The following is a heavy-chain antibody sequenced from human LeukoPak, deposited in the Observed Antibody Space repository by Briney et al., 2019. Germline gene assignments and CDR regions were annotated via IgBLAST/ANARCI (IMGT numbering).Heavy chain of an antibody. CDR1: GHSISSGYY. CDR2: IYRSGST. J-gene: IGHJ3*02. Sequence: SETLSLTCTVSGHSISSGYYWGWIRQPPGKGLEWIGSIYRSGSTYYNPSLKSRVTISVDTSKNQFSLKLSSVTAADTAVYYCARVSAEGAFDIWGQGTMVTVSS. CDR3: ARVSAEGAFDI. V-gene: IGHV4-38-2*02.